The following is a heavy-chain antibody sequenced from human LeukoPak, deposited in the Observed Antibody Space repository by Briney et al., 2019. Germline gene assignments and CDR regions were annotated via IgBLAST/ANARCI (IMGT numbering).Heavy chain of an antibody. CDR2: MNPNSGNT. V-gene: IGHV1-8*01. Sequence: VKVSCKASGYTFTSYDINWVRQATGQGLEWMGWMNPNSGNTGYAQKFQGRVTMTRNTSISTAYMELSSLRSEDTAVYYCARGDGYYDSSGYYDYYYYYMDVWGKGTTVTVSS. D-gene: IGHD3-22*01. J-gene: IGHJ6*03. CDR1: GYTFTSYD. CDR3: ARGDGYYDSSGYYDYYYYYMDV.